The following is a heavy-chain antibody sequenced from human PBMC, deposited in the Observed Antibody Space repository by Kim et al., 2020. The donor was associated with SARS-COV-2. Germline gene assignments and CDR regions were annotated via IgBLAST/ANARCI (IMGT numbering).Heavy chain of an antibody. Sequence: GGSLRLSCAASGFTFSSYGMHWVRQAPGKGLEWVAVISYDGSNKYYADSVKGRFTISRDNSKNTLYLQMNSLRAEDTAVYYCAKDKGAMVRGVITPYFD. V-gene: IGHV3-30*18. CDR3: AKDKGAMVRGVITPYFD. J-gene: IGHJ4*01. CDR1: GFTFSSYG. CDR2: ISYDGSNK. D-gene: IGHD3-10*01.